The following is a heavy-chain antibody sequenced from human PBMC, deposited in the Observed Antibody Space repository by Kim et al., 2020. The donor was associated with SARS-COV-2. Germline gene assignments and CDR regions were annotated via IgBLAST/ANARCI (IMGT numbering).Heavy chain of an antibody. Sequence: YADSVKGRFTRSRDNAKNTMYLEMNSLRAEDTAVYYCAGRTLRGTNFFDYWGQGTLVTVSS. CDR3: AGRTLRGTNFFDY. V-gene: IGHV3-74*01. D-gene: IGHD1-1*01. J-gene: IGHJ4*02.